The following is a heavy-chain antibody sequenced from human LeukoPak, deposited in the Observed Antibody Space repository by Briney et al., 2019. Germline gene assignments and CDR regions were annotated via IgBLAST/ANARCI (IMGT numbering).Heavy chain of an antibody. V-gene: IGHV1-69*04. CDR2: IIPILGIA. Sequence: GASVKVSCKASGGTFSSYAISWVRQAPGQGLEWMGRIIPILGIANYAQKFQGRVTMTRDTSISTAYMELSRLRSDDTAVYYCARDVTYDFWSGYPDYWGQGTLVTVSS. CDR1: GGTFSSYA. D-gene: IGHD3-3*01. J-gene: IGHJ4*02. CDR3: ARDVTYDFWSGYPDY.